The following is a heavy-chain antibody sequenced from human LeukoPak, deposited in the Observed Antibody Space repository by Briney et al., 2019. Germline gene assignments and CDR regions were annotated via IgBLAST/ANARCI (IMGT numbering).Heavy chain of an antibody. CDR2: ISSSGTTI. J-gene: IGHJ4*02. Sequence: GGSLRLSCAASEFTFSDYCMSWIRQAPGKGLEWVSYISSSGTTIYYADSVKGRFTISRDNAKNSLYLQMNSLRAEDTAVYYCARGDYSSSPLGYWGQGTLVTVSS. CDR3: ARGDYSSSPLGY. V-gene: IGHV3-11*01. CDR1: EFTFSDYC. D-gene: IGHD6-6*01.